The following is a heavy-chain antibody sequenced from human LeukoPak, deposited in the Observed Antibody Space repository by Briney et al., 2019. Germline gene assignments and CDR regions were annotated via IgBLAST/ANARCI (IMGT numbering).Heavy chain of an antibody. CDR2: IYTSGST. V-gene: IGHV4-4*07. CDR1: GGPISSYY. CDR3: ARAVAAAGTPINS. D-gene: IGHD6-13*01. J-gene: IGHJ5*02. Sequence: PSETLSLTCTVAGGPISSYYWRWLRQPAGKGLEWIGRIYTSGSTNYNPSLKSRVTMSVDTSKNQFSLKLSSVTAADTAVYYCARAVAAAGTPINSWGQGTLVTVSS.